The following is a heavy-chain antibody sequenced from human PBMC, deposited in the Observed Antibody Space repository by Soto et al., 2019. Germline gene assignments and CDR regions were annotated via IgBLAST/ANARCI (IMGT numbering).Heavy chain of an antibody. D-gene: IGHD1-20*01. Sequence: EVQLVESGGGLVQPGGSLRLSCAASGFTFSSYWMHWVRQAPGKGVAWVSRINSDGSSASYADSVKGRFTISRDNAKNTLYLQMNSLRAEDTAVYYCAIACLTGTTGGYWGQGSLVTVSS. CDR1: GFTFSSYW. V-gene: IGHV3-74*01. J-gene: IGHJ4*02. CDR3: AIACLTGTTGGY. CDR2: INSDGSSA.